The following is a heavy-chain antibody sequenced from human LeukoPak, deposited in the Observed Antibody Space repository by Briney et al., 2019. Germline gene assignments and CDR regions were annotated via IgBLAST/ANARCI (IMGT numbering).Heavy chain of an antibody. V-gene: IGHV3-48*03. CDR2: ISSSGSTI. D-gene: IGHD6-13*01. Sequence: GGSLRLSCAASGFTFSSYEMNWIRQAPGKGLEWVSYISSSGSTIYYADSVKGRFTIPRDNAKNSLYLQMNSLRAEDTALYYCARGLAAAGTPYWGQGTLVTVSS. CDR3: ARGLAAAGTPY. J-gene: IGHJ4*02. CDR1: GFTFSSYE.